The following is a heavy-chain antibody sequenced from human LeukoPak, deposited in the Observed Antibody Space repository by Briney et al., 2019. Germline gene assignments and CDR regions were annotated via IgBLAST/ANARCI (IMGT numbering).Heavy chain of an antibody. J-gene: IGHJ6*03. V-gene: IGHV4-59*01. CDR2: VDHTGST. D-gene: IGHD4-11*01. Sequence: SETLSLTCSVSDDSITMYYWTWIRQPPGKGLEWIGYVDHTGSTNFNPSLNGRVSISRDTSKNLFSLRLRSVTAADTAVYFCARGRVSSRTWYSTYYNYFYMAVWGKGPRSPSP. CDR1: DDSITMYY. CDR3: ARGRVSSRTWYSTYYNYFYMAV.